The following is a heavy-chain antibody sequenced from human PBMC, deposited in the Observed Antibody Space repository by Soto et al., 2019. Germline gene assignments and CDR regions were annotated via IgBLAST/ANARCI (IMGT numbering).Heavy chain of an antibody. CDR2: ISYDGSNK. CDR3: AKDWQQWVHYFGMDV. CDR1: GFTFSSYG. V-gene: IGHV3-30*18. Sequence: GGSLRLSCASSGFTFSSYGMHWVRQAPGKGLEWVAVISYDGSNKYYADSVKGRFTISRDNSKNTLYLQMNSLRAEDTAVYYCAKDWQQWVHYFGMDVWGQGTTVTVSS. D-gene: IGHD6-19*01. J-gene: IGHJ6*02.